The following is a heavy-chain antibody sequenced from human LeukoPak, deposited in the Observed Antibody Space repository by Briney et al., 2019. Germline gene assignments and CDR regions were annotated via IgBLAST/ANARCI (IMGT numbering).Heavy chain of an antibody. D-gene: IGHD1-26*01. V-gene: IGHV3-23*01. J-gene: IGHJ4*02. CDR3: AKGGRYRVGATYG. CDR2: ISGSGGST. CDR1: GYTFSSYA. Sequence: GGSLRLSCAASGYTFSSYAMSWVRQAPGKGLEWVSAISGSGGSTYYADSVKGRFTISRDNSKNTLYLQMNSLRAEDTAVYYCAKGGRYRVGATYGWGQGTLVTVSS.